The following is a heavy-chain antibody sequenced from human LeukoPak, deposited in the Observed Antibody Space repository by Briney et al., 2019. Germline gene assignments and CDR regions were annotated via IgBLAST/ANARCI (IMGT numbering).Heavy chain of an antibody. CDR3: ARDHEIGLWGRSWSGYRENWFDP. CDR1: GFTFSSYW. CDR2: INSDGSST. Sequence: PGGSLRLSCAASGFTFSSYWMHWVRQAPGKGLVWVSRINSDGSSTSYADSVKGRFTISRDNAKNTLYLQMNSLRAEDTAVYYCARDHEIGLWGRSWSGYRENWFDPWGQGTLVTVSS. V-gene: IGHV3-74*01. J-gene: IGHJ5*02. D-gene: IGHD3-3*01.